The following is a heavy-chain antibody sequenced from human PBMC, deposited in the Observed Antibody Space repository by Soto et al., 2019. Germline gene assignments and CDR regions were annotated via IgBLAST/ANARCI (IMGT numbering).Heavy chain of an antibody. D-gene: IGHD2-2*01. J-gene: IGHJ6*02. CDR1: GFTFSSYG. CDR3: AKNGDVVVPAAMTGMDV. CDR2: ISYDGSNK. V-gene: IGHV3-30*18. Sequence: QVQLVESGGGVVQPGRSLRLSCAASGFTFSSYGMHWVRQAPGKGLEWVAVISYDGSNKYYADSVKGRFTISRDNSKNTLYLQMNSLRAEDTAVHYCAKNGDVVVPAAMTGMDVWGQGTTVTVSS.